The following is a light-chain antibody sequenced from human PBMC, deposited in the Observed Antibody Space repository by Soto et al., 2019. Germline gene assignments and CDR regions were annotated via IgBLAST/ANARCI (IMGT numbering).Light chain of an antibody. CDR3: CSYAGSWV. Sequence: QSVLTQHRSVTGSAGQSVTITCTGSSSDIGGYNSVSWYQQHPGKAPKLLIYDVSKRPSGVPDRFSGSKSGNTASLTISGLQAEDDADYYCCSYAGSWVFGGGTKVTVL. CDR2: DVS. V-gene: IGLV2-11*01. J-gene: IGLJ3*02. CDR1: SSDIGGYNS.